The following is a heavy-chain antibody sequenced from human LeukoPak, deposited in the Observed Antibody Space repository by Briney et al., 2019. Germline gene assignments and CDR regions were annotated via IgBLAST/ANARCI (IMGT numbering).Heavy chain of an antibody. CDR2: IYHSGSP. V-gene: IGHV4-38-2*02. CDR1: GYSISSGYY. J-gene: IGHJ4*02. CDR3: ARDGSGGSSTFDY. D-gene: IGHD2-15*01. Sequence: SETLSLTCTVSGYSISSGYYWGWIRQPPGKGLEWIGSIYHSGSPYYNPSLKSRVTISVDTSKNQFSLKLSSVTAADTAVYYCARDGSGGSSTFDYWGQGTLVTVSS.